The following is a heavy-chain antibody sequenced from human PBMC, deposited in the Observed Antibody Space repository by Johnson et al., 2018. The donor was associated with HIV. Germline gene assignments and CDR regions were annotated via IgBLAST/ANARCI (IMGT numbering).Heavy chain of an antibody. CDR3: AKAYHSVNDAFDI. Sequence: QLVESGGGVVRPGGYLRLSCAASGFTVSSNYMSWVRQAPGKGLEWVSVIYSGGSTYYADSVKGRFTISRDNTKNSLYLQMNSLRAEDTALYYCAKAYHSVNDAFDIWGQGTMVTVSS. V-gene: IGHV3-66*02. CDR1: GFTVSSNY. J-gene: IGHJ3*02. CDR2: IYSGGST.